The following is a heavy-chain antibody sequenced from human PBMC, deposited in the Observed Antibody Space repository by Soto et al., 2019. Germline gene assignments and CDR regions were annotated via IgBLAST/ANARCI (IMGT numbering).Heavy chain of an antibody. CDR3: VKGTVTTSIFDY. J-gene: IGHJ4*02. CDR1: GFTFSSHD. V-gene: IGHV3-23*01. D-gene: IGHD4-17*01. Sequence: EVQLLESGGGLVQPGGSLRLSCAASGFTFSSHDMRWVRQAPGKGLEWISLIRGSADFTAYAGSVKGRFTISRDNSKNTLSLQMNNLRADDTAVYYCVKGTVTTSIFDYWGQRTLVTVSS. CDR2: IRGSADFT.